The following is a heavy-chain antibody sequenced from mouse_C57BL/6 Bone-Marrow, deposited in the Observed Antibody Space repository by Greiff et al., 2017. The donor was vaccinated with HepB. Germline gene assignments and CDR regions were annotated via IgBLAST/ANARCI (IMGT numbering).Heavy chain of an antibody. CDR2: IRNKANGYTT. Sequence: EVQRVESGGGLVQPGGSLSLSCAASGFTFTDYYMSWVRQPPGKALEWLGFIRNKANGYTTEYSASVKGRFTISRDNSQSILYLQMNALRAEDSATYYGARYGGLLCYYAMDYWGQGTSVTVSS. J-gene: IGHJ4*01. CDR3: ARYGGLLCYYAMDY. D-gene: IGHD1-1*02. CDR1: GFTFTDYY. V-gene: IGHV7-3*01.